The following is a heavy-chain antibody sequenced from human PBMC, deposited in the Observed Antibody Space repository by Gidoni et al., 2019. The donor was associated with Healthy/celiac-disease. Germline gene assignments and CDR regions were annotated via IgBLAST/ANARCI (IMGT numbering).Heavy chain of an antibody. CDR2: IYYSGST. CDR1: GGSISSGAYY. J-gene: IGHJ4*02. CDR3: ARARDASGSYSANFDY. V-gene: IGHV4-30-4*01. D-gene: IGHD3-10*01. Sequence: QVQLQESGPGLVKPSQSLSLTCTVSGGSISSGAYYWSWIRQPPRKGLEWIGYIYYSGSTYYNPSLKSRVTISVDMSKNQFSLKRSSGTAADTAVYYCARARDASGSYSANFDYWGQGTLVTVSS.